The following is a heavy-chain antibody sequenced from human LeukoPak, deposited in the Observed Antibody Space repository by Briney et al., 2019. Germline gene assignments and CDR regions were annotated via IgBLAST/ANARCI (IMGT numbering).Heavy chain of an antibody. Sequence: PGGSLRLSCAASGFTFSSYGMHWVRQAPGKGLEWVAVIWYDGSNKYYADSVKGRFTISRDNSKNMLYLQMNSLRAEDTAVYYCARGLGIQAFDIWGQGTMVTVSS. V-gene: IGHV3-33*01. J-gene: IGHJ3*02. D-gene: IGHD5-18*01. CDR3: ARGLGIQAFDI. CDR2: IWYDGSNK. CDR1: GFTFSSYG.